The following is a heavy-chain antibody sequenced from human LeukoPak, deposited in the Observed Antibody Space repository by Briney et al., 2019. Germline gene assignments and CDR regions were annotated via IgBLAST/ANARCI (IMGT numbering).Heavy chain of an antibody. CDR2: INPNSGGT. Sequence: ASVKVSCKASGYTFTGYYMHWVRQAPGQGLEWMGWINPNSGGTNYAQKFQGRVTMTRDTSISTAYMELSRLRSDDTAVYYCARVNGCRGDWFDPWGQGTLVTVSS. D-gene: IGHD3-9*01. V-gene: IGHV1-2*02. J-gene: IGHJ5*02. CDR3: ARVNGCRGDWFDP. CDR1: GYTFTGYY.